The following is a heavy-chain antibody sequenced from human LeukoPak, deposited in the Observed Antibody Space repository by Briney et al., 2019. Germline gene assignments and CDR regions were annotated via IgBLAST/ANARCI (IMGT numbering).Heavy chain of an antibody. CDR2: IWYDGSNK. CDR1: GFTFSSYG. J-gene: IGHJ4*02. V-gene: IGHV3-33*01. CDR3: ARLNQAVAGTYYFDY. D-gene: IGHD6-19*01. Sequence: GGSLRLSCAASGFTFSSYGMHWVRQAPGKGLEWVAVIWYDGSNKYYADSVKVRFTISRDNSKNTLYLQMNSLRAEDTAVYYCARLNQAVAGTYYFDYWGQGTLVTVSS.